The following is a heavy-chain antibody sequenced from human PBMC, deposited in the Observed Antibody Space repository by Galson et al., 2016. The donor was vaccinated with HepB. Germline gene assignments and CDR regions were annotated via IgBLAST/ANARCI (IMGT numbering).Heavy chain of an antibody. CDR1: GFTFNNYG. J-gene: IGHJ4*02. D-gene: IGHD3-3*02. CDR2: IRERSGST. V-gene: IGHV3-23*01. CDR3: AKDRHYGSGFLTWGYFEN. Sequence: SLRLSCAASGFTFNNYGLNWVRQAPGKGLEWVSGIRERSGSTDYADSVKGRFTISRDNSKYTLYLQMNSLRPEDTAVYFCAKDRHYGSGFLTWGYFENWGRGTLVTVSS.